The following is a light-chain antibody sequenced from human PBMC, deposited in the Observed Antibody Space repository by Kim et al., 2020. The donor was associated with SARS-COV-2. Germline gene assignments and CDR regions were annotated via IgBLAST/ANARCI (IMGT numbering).Light chain of an antibody. V-gene: IGLV2-14*03. CDR1: NSDIGGYNY. Sequence: QSITISCTGTNSDIGGYNYVSWYQHHPGKATKLLIYDVTKRPSGVSNRFSGSKSGSTASLTISGLQAEDEADYYCSSYTSSKTWLFGGGTQLTVL. CDR3: SSYTSSKTWL. CDR2: DVT. J-gene: IGLJ3*02.